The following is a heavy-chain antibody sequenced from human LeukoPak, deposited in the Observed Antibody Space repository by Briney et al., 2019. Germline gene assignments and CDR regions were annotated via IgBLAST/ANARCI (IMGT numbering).Heavy chain of an antibody. Sequence: GGSLRLSCAASGFTFSSYSMNWVRQAPGKGLEWVSAISGSGGGTCYADSVKGRFTISRDNSKNTLYLQMNSLRAEDTAVYYCAKGVGARVEDAFDIWGQGTMVTVSS. CDR2: ISGSGGGT. V-gene: IGHV3-23*01. CDR3: AKGVGARVEDAFDI. D-gene: IGHD1-26*01. J-gene: IGHJ3*02. CDR1: GFTFSSYS.